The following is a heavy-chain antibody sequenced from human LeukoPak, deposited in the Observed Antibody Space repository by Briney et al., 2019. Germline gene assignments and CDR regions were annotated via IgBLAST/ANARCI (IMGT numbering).Heavy chain of an antibody. Sequence: ASVKVSCKASGYTFTTYYMHWVRQAPGQGIEWMGLINPSGGSTSYAQKFQGRVIMSRDTTTSTVYMEMSSLRSEDAAVYCGARDLTGGWPDYWGQGTLVTVSS. J-gene: IGHJ4*02. CDR3: ARDLTGGWPDY. CDR1: GYTFTTYY. D-gene: IGHD6-19*01. V-gene: IGHV1-46*01. CDR2: INPSGGST.